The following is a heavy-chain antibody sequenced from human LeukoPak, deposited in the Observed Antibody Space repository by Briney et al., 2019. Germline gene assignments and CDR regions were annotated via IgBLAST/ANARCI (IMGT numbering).Heavy chain of an antibody. Sequence: PGGSLRLSCAASGFTFSSYAMSWVRQAPGKGLEWVSALSVSGGITYYADSVKGRFTISRDNSKSTLYLQMNSLRAEDTAVYYCASVGDFDYWGQGTLVTVSS. D-gene: IGHD4-17*01. J-gene: IGHJ4*02. CDR2: LSVSGGIT. CDR3: ASVGDFDY. CDR1: GFTFSSYA. V-gene: IGHV3-23*01.